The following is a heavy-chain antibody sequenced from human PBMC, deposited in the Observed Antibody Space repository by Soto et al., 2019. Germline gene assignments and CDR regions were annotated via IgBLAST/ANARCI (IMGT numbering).Heavy chain of an antibody. CDR1: GDSVSSNTAA. Sequence: PSQTLSLTCAISGDSVSSNTAAWNWIRQSPSRGLEWLGRTYYKSKRYNDYAVSVKSRITINPDTSKNQFSLQLNSVTPEDTVVFYCVRERKYQLLSWYWFDPWGQGTVVTVSS. J-gene: IGHJ5*02. V-gene: IGHV6-1*01. D-gene: IGHD2-2*01. CDR2: TYYKSKRYN. CDR3: VRERKYQLLSWYWFDP.